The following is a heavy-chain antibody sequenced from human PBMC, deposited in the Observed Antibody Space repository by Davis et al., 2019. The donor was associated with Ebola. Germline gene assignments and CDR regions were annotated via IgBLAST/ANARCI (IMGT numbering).Heavy chain of an antibody. Sequence: PSETLSLTCTVSGGSINSNTFYWGWIRQSPGKGLEWIGRIYYSGATDYNASLKSRVTLSVGRSKNQFSLRLSSVSAADTAVYYCARLGYSSSFMDVWGTGTTVIVSS. CDR3: ARLGYSSSFMDV. J-gene: IGHJ6*03. V-gene: IGHV4-39*07. CDR2: IYYSGAT. D-gene: IGHD6-19*01. CDR1: GGSINSNTFY.